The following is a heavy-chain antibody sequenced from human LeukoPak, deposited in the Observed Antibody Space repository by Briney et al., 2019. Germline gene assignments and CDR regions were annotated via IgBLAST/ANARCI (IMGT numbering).Heavy chain of an antibody. D-gene: IGHD2-2*01. J-gene: IGHJ4*02. V-gene: IGHV4-59*12. CDR3: ARIVVVPAALYFDY. CDR1: GGSISSYC. Sequence: PSETLSLTCTVSGGSISSYCWSWIRQPPGKGLEWIGYIYYSGSTNYNPSLKSRVTISVDTSKNQFSLKLSSVTAADTAVYYCARIVVVPAALYFDYWGQGTLVTVSS. CDR2: IYYSGST.